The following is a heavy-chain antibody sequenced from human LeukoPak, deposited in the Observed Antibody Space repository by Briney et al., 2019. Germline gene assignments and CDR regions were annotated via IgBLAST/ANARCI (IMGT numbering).Heavy chain of an antibody. CDR1: GFDLNTYE. J-gene: IGHJ5*02. CDR3: ARGDPHADL. V-gene: IGHV3-48*03. CDR2: ITISGHTK. Sequence: GGSLRLSCAASGFDLNTYEMNWVRPAPGKGLEWIADITISGHTKNYADSVKGRFTISRDNAGTSLYLQMNSLRVEDTGVYYCARGDPHADLWGQGTLVTVSS.